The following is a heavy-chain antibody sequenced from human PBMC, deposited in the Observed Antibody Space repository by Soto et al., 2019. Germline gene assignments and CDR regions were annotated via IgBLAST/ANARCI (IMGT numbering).Heavy chain of an antibody. CDR3: ARHTHFSSTSCHQYYFDY. Sequence: SETLSLTCTVSGGSISSSSYYWGWIRQPPGKGLEWIGSIYYSGSTYYNPSLKSRVTISVDTSKNQFSLKLSSVTAADTAVYYCARHTHFSSTSCHQYYFDYWGQGTLVPVSS. D-gene: IGHD2-2*01. J-gene: IGHJ4*02. CDR2: IYYSGST. V-gene: IGHV4-39*01. CDR1: GGSISSSSYY.